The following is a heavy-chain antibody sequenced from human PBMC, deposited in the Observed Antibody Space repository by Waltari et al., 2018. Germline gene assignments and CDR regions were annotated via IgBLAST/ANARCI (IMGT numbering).Heavy chain of an antibody. CDR1: GDTFSTYA. V-gene: IGHV1-69*01. Sequence: QVQLVQSGAEVKKTGSSVKVSCKASGDTFSTYAFTWVRQAPGQGLEWMGGIIPIFGTANYAQKFKGRVTITADESTSTAYMELSSLRSEDTAVYYCARVSRWYSSPYYYYGMDVWGQGTTVTVSS. J-gene: IGHJ6*02. CDR3: ARVSRWYSSPYYYYGMDV. CDR2: IIPIFGTA. D-gene: IGHD6-13*01.